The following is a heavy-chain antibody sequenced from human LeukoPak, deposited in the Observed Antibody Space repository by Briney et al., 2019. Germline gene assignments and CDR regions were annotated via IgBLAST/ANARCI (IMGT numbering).Heavy chain of an antibody. CDR1: GYNSKDAV. V-gene: IGHV1-18*01. CDR3: ARLLGQLHHDGSGSRAFDV. D-gene: IGHD2-15*01. J-gene: IGHJ3*01. CDR2: VSVDRGNG. Sequence: ASVKVSCKLSGYNSKDAVIVWVRQAPGQGLEWMGLVSVDRGNGVHAPRFQDRVTMTTDIATTTAYMDLRSLRSDDTAVYYRARLLGQLHHDGSGSRAFDVWGQGTMVTVSS.